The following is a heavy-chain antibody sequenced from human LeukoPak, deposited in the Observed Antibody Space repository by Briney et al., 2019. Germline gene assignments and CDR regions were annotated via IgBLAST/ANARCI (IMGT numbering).Heavy chain of an antibody. Sequence: ASVKVSCKASGYTFTSYYMHWVRQAPGQGLEWMGIINPSGGSTSYAQKFQGRVTITADESTSTAYMELSSLRSEDTAVYYCARDTVIRSDYFDYWGQGTLVTVSS. D-gene: IGHD4-17*01. V-gene: IGHV1-46*01. CDR3: ARDTVIRSDYFDY. J-gene: IGHJ4*02. CDR2: INPSGGST. CDR1: GYTFTSYY.